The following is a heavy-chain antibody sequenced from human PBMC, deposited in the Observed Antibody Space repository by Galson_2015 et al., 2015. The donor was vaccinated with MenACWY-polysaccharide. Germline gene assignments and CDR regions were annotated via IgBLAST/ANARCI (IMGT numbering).Heavy chain of an antibody. CDR3: ARGGKYYYDSSGYLNWFDP. J-gene: IGHJ5*02. D-gene: IGHD3-22*01. CDR2: MNPNSGNT. V-gene: IGHV1-8*01. Sequence: SAKVSCKASGYTFTSYDINWVRQTTGQGLEWMGWMNPNSGNTGYAQKFQGRVTMTRNTSISIAYMELNSLRSEDTAVYYCARGGKYYYDSSGYLNWFDPWGQGTLVTVSS. CDR1: GYTFTSYD.